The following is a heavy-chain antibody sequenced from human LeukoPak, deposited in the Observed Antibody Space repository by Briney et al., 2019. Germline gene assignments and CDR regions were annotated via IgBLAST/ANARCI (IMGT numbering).Heavy chain of an antibody. V-gene: IGHV4-59*01. CDR2: IYYSGST. D-gene: IGHD3-9*01. CDR3: ARDTTPPLRHFDWLSTRGAFDI. CDR1: GGSISSYY. J-gene: IGHJ3*02. Sequence: SETLSLTCTVSGGSISSYYWSWIRQPPGKGLEWIGYIYYSGSTNYNPSLKSRDTISVDTSKNQFSLKLSSVTAADTAVYYCARDTTPPLRHFDWLSTRGAFDIWGQGTMVTVSS.